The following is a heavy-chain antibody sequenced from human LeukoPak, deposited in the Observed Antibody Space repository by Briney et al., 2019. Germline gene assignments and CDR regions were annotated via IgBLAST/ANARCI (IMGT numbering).Heavy chain of an antibody. CDR2: INSDGSST. Sequence: GGSLRLSCAASGFTFSSYWMHWVRQAPGKGLVWVSRINSDGSSTTYADSVKGRFTISRDNAKNTQYLQRNSLRAEDTAVYYCARGPSQWLVDHWGQGNLVTVSS. D-gene: IGHD6-19*01. V-gene: IGHV3-74*01. CDR1: GFTFSSYW. CDR3: ARGPSQWLVDH. J-gene: IGHJ4*02.